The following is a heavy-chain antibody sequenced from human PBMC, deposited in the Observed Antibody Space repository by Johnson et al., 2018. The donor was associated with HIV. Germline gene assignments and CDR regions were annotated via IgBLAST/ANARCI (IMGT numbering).Heavy chain of an antibody. CDR1: RFTFPSFA. D-gene: IGHD3-22*01. CDR3: VRRFYDSSAFDI. J-gene: IGHJ3*02. Sequence: QVQLVESGGAVVQPGTSLRLSCAASRFTFPSFAMHWVRQAPGKGLEWVGFISYDGSNKYFTDSVRGRFTISRDNSRNTLFLQMNSLRAEDTGVYYCVRRFYDSSAFDIWGQGTLVTVSS. CDR2: ISYDGSNK. V-gene: IGHV3-30-3*01.